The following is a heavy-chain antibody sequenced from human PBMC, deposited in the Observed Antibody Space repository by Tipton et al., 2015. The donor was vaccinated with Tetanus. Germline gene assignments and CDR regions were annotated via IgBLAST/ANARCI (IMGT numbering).Heavy chain of an antibody. D-gene: IGHD2-15*01. CDR2: IYPSDSDT. J-gene: IGHJ4*02. CDR1: GYIFTNYW. Sequence: QLVQSGGEGKKPGESLKISCKGSGYIFTNYWIGWVRQKPGKGLEWMGIIYPSDSDTRYSPSFQCQVTISVAKSINPAYLQWSSLKASDTSMFYCARAHCSDGVCNFDFWGQGALVTVAS. V-gene: IGHV5-51*01. CDR3: ARAHCSDGVCNFDF.